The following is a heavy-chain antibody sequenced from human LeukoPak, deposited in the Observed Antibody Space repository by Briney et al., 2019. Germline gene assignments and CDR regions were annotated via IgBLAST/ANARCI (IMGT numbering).Heavy chain of an antibody. CDR2: TSGGGDST. J-gene: IGHJ4*02. Sequence: GGSLRLSCAASGFTFRNHAIHWVRQAPGKGLEWVSITSGGGDSTSYSDSVKGRFTISRDNSKNTVYLQMNSLRVDDTAVYYCAKDFAYRFLEWPHGLDYWGQGILVTVSS. V-gene: IGHV3-23*01. CDR1: GFTFRNHA. D-gene: IGHD3-3*01. CDR3: AKDFAYRFLEWPHGLDY.